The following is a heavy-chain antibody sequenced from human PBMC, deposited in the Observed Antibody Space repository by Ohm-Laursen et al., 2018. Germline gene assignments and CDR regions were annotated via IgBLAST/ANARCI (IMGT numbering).Heavy chain of an antibody. CDR2: ISSSGSTI. J-gene: IGHJ4*02. Sequence: GSLRLSCSATGFTFSIYEMNWVRQAPGKGLEWVSYISSSGSTIHYADSVKGRFTISRDNAKNSLYLQMNSLRAEDTAVYHCARDPVRGLTDYWGQGALVTVSS. D-gene: IGHD3-16*01. V-gene: IGHV3-48*03. CDR3: ARDPVRGLTDY. CDR1: GFTFSIYE.